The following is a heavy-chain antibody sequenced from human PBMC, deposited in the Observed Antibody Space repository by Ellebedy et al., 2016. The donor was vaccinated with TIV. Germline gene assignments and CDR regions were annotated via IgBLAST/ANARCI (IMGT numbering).Heavy chain of an antibody. J-gene: IGHJ3*01. Sequence: GESLKISCAASGFTFSSHAMSWVRQAPGKGLEWVSSITESGGNTYYADSVKGRFTISRDNSKATLFLQMNSLRAEDTAIYFCARDPVGVGPAFDVWGQGTMVTVSS. V-gene: IGHV3-23*01. CDR3: ARDPVGVGPAFDV. CDR2: ITESGGNT. D-gene: IGHD4-23*01. CDR1: GFTFSSHA.